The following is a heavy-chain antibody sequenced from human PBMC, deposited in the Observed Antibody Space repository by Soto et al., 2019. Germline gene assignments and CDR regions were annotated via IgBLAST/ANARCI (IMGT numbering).Heavy chain of an antibody. J-gene: IGHJ4*02. V-gene: IGHV1-69*02. Sequence: QVQLVQSGAEVKKPGSSVMVSCNASGGTVMNYLINWLRQAPGQGLEWMGSIFPLTDIPDNAQNFQARLTISADKSTSTAYMELSSLTSDDTAMYFCARGPLVVLNYFESWGQGTLVTVSS. CDR2: IFPLTDIP. CDR1: GGTVMNYL. CDR3: ARGPLVVLNYFES.